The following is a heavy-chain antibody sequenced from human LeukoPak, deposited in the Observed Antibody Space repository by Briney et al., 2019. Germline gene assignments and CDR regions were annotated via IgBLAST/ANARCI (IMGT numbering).Heavy chain of an antibody. CDR1: GFTFSSYW. CDR3: ARHHSSGWSYGMDV. J-gene: IGHJ6*02. V-gene: IGHV3-74*01. Sequence: GGSLRLSCAASGFTFSSYWMHWVRQVPGKGLVWVSRINSDGSSTSYADSVKGRFTISRDNAKNTLYLQMNSLRAEDTAMYYCARHHSSGWSYGMDVWGQGTTVTVSS. CDR2: INSDGSST. D-gene: IGHD6-19*01.